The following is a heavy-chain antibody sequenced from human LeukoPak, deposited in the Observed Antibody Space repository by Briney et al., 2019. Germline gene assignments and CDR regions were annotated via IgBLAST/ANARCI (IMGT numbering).Heavy chain of an antibody. CDR3: ESGSIKLVDY. D-gene: IGHD3-22*01. J-gene: IGHJ4*02. Sequence: PGGSLRLSCAASGFTFSSYGMHWVRQAPGKGLEWVAVIWYDGSNKFYADSVKGRFIISRDNSKNTLYLQMNSLRVEDTAVYYCESGSIKLVDYWGQGTLVTVSS. V-gene: IGHV3-33*01. CDR2: IWYDGSNK. CDR1: GFTFSSYG.